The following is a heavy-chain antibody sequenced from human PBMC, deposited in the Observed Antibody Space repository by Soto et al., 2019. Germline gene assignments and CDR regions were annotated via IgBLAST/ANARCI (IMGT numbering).Heavy chain of an antibody. J-gene: IGHJ1*01. CDR2: ISAYNGNT. V-gene: IGHV1-18*01. CDR3: ARDKWISSPTPAAFQH. Sequence: QVQLVQSGAEVKKPGASVKVSCKASGYTLISYGISWVRQAPGQGPEWMGWISAYNGNTNYAEKFQGRVTMITDTSTSTAYMELRSRRSDDTAVYYCARDKWISSPTPAAFQHWGQGTLVTVSP. CDR1: GYTLISYG. D-gene: IGHD2-2*01.